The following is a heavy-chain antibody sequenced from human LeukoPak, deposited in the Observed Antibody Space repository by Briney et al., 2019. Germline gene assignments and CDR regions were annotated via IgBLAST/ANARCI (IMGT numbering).Heavy chain of an antibody. D-gene: IGHD2-15*01. Sequence: PGGSLRLSCAASGFPFSSYSLNWVRQAPGKGLEWVSSISSSAAYIFYADSLKGRFTISRDNAKNSLYLQMNSLRAEDTAVYYCARSLLGSCTGGTCYIDYYGMDVWGQGTTVTVSS. CDR2: ISSSAAYI. CDR3: ARSLLGSCTGGTCYIDYYGMDV. CDR1: GFPFSSYS. J-gene: IGHJ6*02. V-gene: IGHV3-21*01.